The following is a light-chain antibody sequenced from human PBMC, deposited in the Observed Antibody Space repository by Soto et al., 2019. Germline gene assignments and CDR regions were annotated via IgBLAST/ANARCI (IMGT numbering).Light chain of an antibody. CDR3: QPYNNWRIT. CDR1: QSVSDN. V-gene: IGKV3-15*01. J-gene: IGKJ4*01. Sequence: EIVLTQSPVTLSVSPGERATLSCRASQSVSDNLAWYQQKPGQAPRLLIYGTSTRATGIPASFSGSGSWTEFTLTISSLQSEDFAVYYFQPYNNWRITFGGGTKVDIK. CDR2: GTS.